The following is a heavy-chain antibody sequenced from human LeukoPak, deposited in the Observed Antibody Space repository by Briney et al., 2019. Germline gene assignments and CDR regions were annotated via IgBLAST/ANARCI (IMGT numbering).Heavy chain of an antibody. D-gene: IGHD3-22*01. CDR3: ARETYYYDSSGYYS. V-gene: IGHV1-18*01. CDR1: GYTFTSYG. J-gene: IGHJ4*02. Sequence: ASVKVSCKASGYTFTSYGISWVRQAPGQGLEWMGWISAYNGNTNYAQKLQGRVTMTTDTSTSTAYMELRSLRSDDTAVYYCARETYYYDSSGYYSWGQGTLVTVSS. CDR2: ISAYNGNT.